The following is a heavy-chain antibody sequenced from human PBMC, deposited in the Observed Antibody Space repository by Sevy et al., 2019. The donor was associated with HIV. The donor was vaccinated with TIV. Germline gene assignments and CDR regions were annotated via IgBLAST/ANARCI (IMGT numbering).Heavy chain of an antibody. Sequence: GGSLRLSCAASGFTFSSYGMHWVRQAPGKGLEWVAVIWYDGSNKYYADSVKGRFTISRDNSKNTLYLQMNSLGAEDTAVYYCARERARLRGAFDIWGQGTMVTVSS. CDR3: ARERARLRGAFDI. CDR1: GFTFSSYG. D-gene: IGHD5-12*01. CDR2: IWYDGSNK. J-gene: IGHJ3*02. V-gene: IGHV3-33*01.